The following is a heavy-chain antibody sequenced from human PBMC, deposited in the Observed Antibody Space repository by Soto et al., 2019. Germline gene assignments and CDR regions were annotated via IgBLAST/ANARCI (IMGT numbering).Heavy chain of an antibody. CDR1: GFTFSSYS. Sequence: VGSLRLSCAASGFTFSSYSMNWVRQAPGKGLEWVSSITSSSTYIYYADSVKGRFTISRDNAKNSLYLQMNSLRAEDTAVYYCARALTQYCSGGSCHYYGMDVWGQGTTVTVSS. J-gene: IGHJ6*02. V-gene: IGHV3-21*01. CDR3: ARALTQYCSGGSCHYYGMDV. D-gene: IGHD2-15*01. CDR2: ITSSSTYI.